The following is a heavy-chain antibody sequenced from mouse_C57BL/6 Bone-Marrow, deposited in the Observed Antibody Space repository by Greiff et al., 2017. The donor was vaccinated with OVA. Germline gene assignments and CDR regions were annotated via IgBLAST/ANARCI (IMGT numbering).Heavy chain of an antibody. CDR2: ISSGGSYT. CDR1: GFTFSSYG. Sequence: EVKLVESGGDLVKPGGSLKLSCAASGFTFSSYGLSWVRQTPDKRLEWVATISSGGSYTSYPDSVKGRFTISRDNAKNTLYLQMSSLKSEDTAMYYCARLACDYWGQGTTLTVSS. J-gene: IGHJ2*01. V-gene: IGHV5-6*02. CDR3: ARLACDY.